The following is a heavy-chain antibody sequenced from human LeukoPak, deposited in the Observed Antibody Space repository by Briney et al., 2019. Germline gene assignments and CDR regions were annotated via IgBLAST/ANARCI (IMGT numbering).Heavy chain of an antibody. CDR3: VKDHSSSPSWFDP. Sequence: PGGSLRLSCAASGFTFSSYGMHWVRQAPGKGLEWVAVIWYDGSNKYYADSVKGRFTISRDNSKNTLYLQMNSLRAEDTAVYYCVKDHSSSPSWFDPWGQGTLVTVSS. V-gene: IGHV3-33*06. J-gene: IGHJ5*02. CDR1: GFTFSSYG. CDR2: IWYDGSNK. D-gene: IGHD6-13*01.